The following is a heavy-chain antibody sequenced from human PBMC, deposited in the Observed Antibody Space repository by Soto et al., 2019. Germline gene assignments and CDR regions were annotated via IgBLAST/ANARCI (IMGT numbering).Heavy chain of an antibody. CDR3: ARGRYSYETIYYKFYYSALDV. J-gene: IGHJ6*02. CDR1: GGSIRGYY. D-gene: IGHD3-10*01. V-gene: IGHV4-34*01. Sequence: QVQQQQWGAGLLKPSETLSLICGVYGGSIRGYYWSWIRQSPGKGLEWIGDINDNGGTNYNPSLKGRVTTSLDTSKKQVSLMVSSVTAADTAVYYCARGRYSYETIYYKFYYSALDVWGQGTTVTVSS. CDR2: INDNGGT.